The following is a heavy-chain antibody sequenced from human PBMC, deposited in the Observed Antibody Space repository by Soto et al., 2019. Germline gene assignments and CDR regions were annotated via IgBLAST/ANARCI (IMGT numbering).Heavy chain of an antibody. CDR2: LWNDGIRK. V-gene: IGHV3-33*01. CDR3: ARDDDNDANALDY. CDR1: GFTFSKYG. J-gene: IGHJ4*02. Sequence: VQLVESGGGMVQPGTSLRLSCAASGFTFSKYGMHWVRQAPGKGLEWVALLWNDGIRKVYVDSVKGRFTISRDNSKNTLDLHMNNLRDEDTAVYYCARDDDNDANALDYWGPGTLVTVSS.